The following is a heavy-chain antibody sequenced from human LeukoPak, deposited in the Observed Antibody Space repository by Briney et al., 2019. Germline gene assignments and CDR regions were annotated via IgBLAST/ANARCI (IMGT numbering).Heavy chain of an antibody. V-gene: IGHV3-30*18. D-gene: IGHD1-26*01. CDR1: GFTFSSYG. CDR2: ISCDGSNK. CDR3: AKVIWSYRGDAFDI. J-gene: IGHJ3*02. Sequence: HPGRSLRLSCAASGFTFSSYGMHWVRQAPGKGLEWVAVISCDGSNKYYADSVKGRFTISRDNSKNTLYLQMNSLRAEDTAVYYCAKVIWSYRGDAFDIWGQGTMVTVSS.